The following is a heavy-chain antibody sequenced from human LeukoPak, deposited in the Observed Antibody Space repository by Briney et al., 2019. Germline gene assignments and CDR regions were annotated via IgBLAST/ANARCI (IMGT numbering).Heavy chain of an antibody. J-gene: IGHJ4*02. CDR2: IYSTGST. CDR3: ARGGVNTLLRN. CDR1: GGSISSYY. D-gene: IGHD2-21*01. V-gene: IGHV4-59*08. Sequence: SETLSLTCTVSGGSISSYYWSWIRQPPGKGLEWIGYIYSTGSTNYNPSLKSRVTISLDTSENQFSLKLSSVTAADTAVYYCARGGVNTLLRNWGQGTLVTVSS.